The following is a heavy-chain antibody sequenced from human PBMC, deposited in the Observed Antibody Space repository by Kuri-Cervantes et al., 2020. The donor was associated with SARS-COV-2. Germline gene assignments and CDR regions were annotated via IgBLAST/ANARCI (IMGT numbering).Heavy chain of an antibody. D-gene: IGHD4-23*01. J-gene: IGHJ4*02. CDR1: GFTFSDYS. Sequence: GESLKISCAVSGFTFSDYSMRWVRQGPGRGLVWVSRIKSDGSSTSYADSVEGRFTISRDNAKNTLYLQMNSLRAEDTAVYYCARAVSGGNSHHDFWGQGALVTVSS. CDR2: IKSDGSST. V-gene: IGHV3-74*01. CDR3: ARAVSGGNSHHDF.